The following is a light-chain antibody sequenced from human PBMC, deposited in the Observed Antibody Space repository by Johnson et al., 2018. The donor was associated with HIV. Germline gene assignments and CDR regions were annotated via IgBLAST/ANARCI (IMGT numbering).Light chain of an antibody. J-gene: IGLJ1*01. CDR3: GTWDSSRNPGLYV. CDR2: DNI. CDR1: SSNIGNNY. Sequence: QSVLTQPPSVSAAPRPKVTISCSGTSSNIGNNYVSFYHQLPGMGPTLLIHDNITRPSGIPDRFPGSKSATSAPLGLTGLQSGLEAVYYCGTWDSSRNPGLYVFGTGTEVAVL. V-gene: IGLV1-51*01.